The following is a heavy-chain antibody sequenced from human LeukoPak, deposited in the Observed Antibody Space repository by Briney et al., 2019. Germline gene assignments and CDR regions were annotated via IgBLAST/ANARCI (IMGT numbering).Heavy chain of an antibody. CDR3: ARVVVVPSDAFDI. CDR1: VYTFTIYG. CDR2: ISAYNGNT. J-gene: IGHJ3*02. V-gene: IGHV1-18*01. Sequence: ASVTVSGTSSVYTFTIYGISWVRQAPGQGLEGMGWISAYNGNTNYAQQLQGRVTMTTDTSTSTAYMELRSLRSDDTAVYYCARVVVVPSDAFDIWGQGTMVTVSS. D-gene: IGHD3-22*01.